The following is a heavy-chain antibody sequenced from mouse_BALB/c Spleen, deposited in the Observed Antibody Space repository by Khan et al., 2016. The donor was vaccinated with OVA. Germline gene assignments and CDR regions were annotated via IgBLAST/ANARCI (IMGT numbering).Heavy chain of an antibody. CDR1: GFTFSTYG. J-gene: IGHJ3*01. V-gene: IGHV5-6*01. CDR3: ARLAYYYNSEGFDY. CDR2: ISSGGTYT. Sequence: EVLLVESGGDLVEPGGSLKLSCAASGFTFSTYGMSWVRQTPDKRLEWVATISSGGTYTYYVDSVKGRFSISRDNARNTLYLQLSSLKSEDTAMYYCARLAYYYNSEGFDYWGQGTLVTVSA. D-gene: IGHD1-1*02.